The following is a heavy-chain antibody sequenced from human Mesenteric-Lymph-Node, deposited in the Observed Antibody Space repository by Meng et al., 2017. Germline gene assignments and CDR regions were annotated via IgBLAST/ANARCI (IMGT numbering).Heavy chain of an antibody. CDR2: IYYSGST. J-gene: IGHJ4*02. CDR3: ARDRTTGRYFDY. CDR1: GGSISSGDYY. Sequence: QVQLQESGPGLVKPSQTLSLTCSVSGGSISSGDYYWSWIRQPPGKGLEWIGCIYYSGSTYYNPSLKSRVTISVDTSKNQFSLKLSSVTAADTAVYYCARDRTTGRYFDYWGQGTLVTVSS. D-gene: IGHD4-11*01. V-gene: IGHV4-30-4*01.